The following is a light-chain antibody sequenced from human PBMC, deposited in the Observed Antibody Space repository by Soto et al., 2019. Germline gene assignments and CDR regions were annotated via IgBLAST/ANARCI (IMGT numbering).Light chain of an antibody. J-gene: IGLJ1*01. CDR2: RND. CDR3: AAWDDSLSGYV. V-gene: IGLV1-47*01. CDR1: SSNIGGNS. Sequence: QSVLTQPPSASGAPGQRVTISCSGSSSNIGGNSVSWYQQLPGTAPKLLIYRNDQRPSGVPDRFSGSKSGTSASLAISGLRSEDEADYYCAAWDDSLSGYVFGTGTKVTVL.